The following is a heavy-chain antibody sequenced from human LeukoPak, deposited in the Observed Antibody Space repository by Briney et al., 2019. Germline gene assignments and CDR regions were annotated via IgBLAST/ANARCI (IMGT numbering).Heavy chain of an antibody. J-gene: IGHJ3*02. V-gene: IGHV3-7*01. CDR3: ARNRGYNSFDI. CDR1: GFTFSSHW. Sequence: GGSLRLSCAASGFTFSSHWMSWVRQAPGKGLEWVANINQDGSAKSFVGSVKGRFFISRDNGNNSLFLQMNSLRADDTAVYYCARNRGYNSFDIWGQGTMVTVSS. D-gene: IGHD1-20*01. CDR2: INQDGSAK.